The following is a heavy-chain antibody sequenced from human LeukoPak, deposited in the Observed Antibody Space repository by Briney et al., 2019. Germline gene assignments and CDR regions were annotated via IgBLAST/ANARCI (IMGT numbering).Heavy chain of an antibody. CDR2: VYPGDSDT. CDR1: EYSFTSYW. D-gene: IGHD6-13*01. CDR3: ARLPSSSFLWFGFDY. J-gene: IGHJ4*02. Sequence: GESLKISCKGSEYSFTSYWIGWVRQMPGKGLEWMGIVYPGDSDTRYSPSFQGQVTISADKSISTAYLQWSSLKASDTAMYYCARLPSSSFLWFGFDYWGQGTLVTVSS. V-gene: IGHV5-51*01.